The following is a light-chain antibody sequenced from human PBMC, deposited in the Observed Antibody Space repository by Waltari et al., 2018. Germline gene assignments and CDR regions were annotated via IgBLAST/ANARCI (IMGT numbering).Light chain of an antibody. CDR2: DVT. Sequence: QSALTQPASVSASPGQSITTSCKGTSSDIGCYNLVSWYQQHPGKAPKVMIYDVTKRPSGVSNRFSGSKSGYTASLTVSGLQAEDESDYYCCSYAGDSLWVFGGGTKLTVL. V-gene: IGLV2-23*02. J-gene: IGLJ3*02. CDR3: CSYAGDSLWV. CDR1: SSDIGCYNL.